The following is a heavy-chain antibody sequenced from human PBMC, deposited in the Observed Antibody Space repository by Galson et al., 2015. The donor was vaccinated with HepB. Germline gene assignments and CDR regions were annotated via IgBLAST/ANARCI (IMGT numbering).Heavy chain of an antibody. CDR2: ISFDGSNK. Sequence: SLRLSCAASGFTFSSYAMHWVRQAPGKGLEWVALISFDGSNKYYADSLKGRFTISRDNSKNTLYLHMNSLRAEDTAVYYCARAGVKLLWFGELFFWGQGTLVTVSS. D-gene: IGHD3-10*01. CDR1: GFTFSSYA. J-gene: IGHJ4*02. V-gene: IGHV3-30*04. CDR3: ARAGVKLLWFGELFF.